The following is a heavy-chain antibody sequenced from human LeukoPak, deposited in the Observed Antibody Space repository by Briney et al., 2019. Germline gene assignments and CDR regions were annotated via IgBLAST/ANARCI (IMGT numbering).Heavy chain of an antibody. D-gene: IGHD3-22*01. V-gene: IGHV4-59*01. CDR1: GGSFRGYY. J-gene: IGHJ4*02. Sequence: SETLSLTCTVAGGSFRGYYWSWIRQPPGKGGEGRGYVSDIGNTNYNPSLKSRVSISVATSKNQFSLKLNSVTAADTAVYYCGRRASGDYGPYFDHWGQGTLVTVSS. CDR3: GRRASGDYGPYFDH. CDR2: VSDIGNT.